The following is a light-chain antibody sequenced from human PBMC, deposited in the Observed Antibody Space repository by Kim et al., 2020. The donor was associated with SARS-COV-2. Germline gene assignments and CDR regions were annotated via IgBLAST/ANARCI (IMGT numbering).Light chain of an antibody. CDR1: SLRSYY. V-gene: IGLV3-19*01. J-gene: IGLJ2*01. CDR2: GKN. CDR3: HSRDNSGDHVL. Sequence: SSELTQDPAVSVALGQTVRITCQGDSLRSYYATWYQQKPGQAPILVIYGKNNRPSGIPDRFSGSSSGNTASLTVTGAQAVDEADYYCHSRDNSGDHVLFGGGTKLIV.